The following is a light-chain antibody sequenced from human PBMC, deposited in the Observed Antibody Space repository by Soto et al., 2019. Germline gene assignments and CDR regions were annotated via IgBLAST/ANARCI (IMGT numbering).Light chain of an antibody. CDR1: QSISSN. J-gene: IGKJ1*01. CDR2: GAS. CDR3: QQYNTSPWT. V-gene: IGKV3D-15*01. Sequence: DKVMRQSPATLSVSPGERATLSCRASQSISSNLAWYQQKPGQAPRLLIYGASNRATGIPDRFSGAGSGTEFTLTISRVAPEDYAVYYCQQYNTSPWTFGQVTKV.